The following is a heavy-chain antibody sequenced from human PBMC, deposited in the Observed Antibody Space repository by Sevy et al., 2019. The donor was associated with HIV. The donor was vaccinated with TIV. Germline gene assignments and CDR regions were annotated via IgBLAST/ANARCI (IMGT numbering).Heavy chain of an antibody. CDR3: AKENRDGFQ. CDR2: IGGSGGST. J-gene: IGHJ4*02. Sequence: GGSPRLSCAGSGFIFSTYAMTWVRQAPGKGLEWVSSIGGSGGSTYYADSVKGRFTISRDNSNNMIDLEMNSLRAEDTAVYYCAKENRDGFQWGQGTLVTVSS. CDR1: GFIFSTYA. V-gene: IGHV3-23*01. D-gene: IGHD2-2*03.